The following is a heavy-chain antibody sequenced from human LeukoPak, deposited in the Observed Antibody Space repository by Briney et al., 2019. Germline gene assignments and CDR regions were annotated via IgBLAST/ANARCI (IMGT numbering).Heavy chain of an antibody. J-gene: IGHJ4*02. CDR3: AREEDTAMVPFDY. D-gene: IGHD5-18*01. Sequence: ASVKVSCKASGYTFTGYYMHWVRQAPGQGLEWMGWINPNSGRTNYAQKFQGRVTMTRDTSISTAYMELSRLRSDDTAVYYCAREEDTAMVPFDYWGQGTLVTVSS. V-gene: IGHV1-2*02. CDR2: INPNSGRT. CDR1: GYTFTGYY.